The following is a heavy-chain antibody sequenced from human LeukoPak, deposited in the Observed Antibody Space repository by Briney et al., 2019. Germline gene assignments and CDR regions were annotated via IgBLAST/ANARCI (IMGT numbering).Heavy chain of an antibody. CDR1: GGSISSGSYY. V-gene: IGHV4-61*02. Sequence: SQTLSLTCTVSGGSISSGSYYWSWIRQPAGKGLEWIGRIYTSGSTNYNPSLKSRVTISVDTSKNQFSLKLSSVTAADTAVYYCARQGRGLPGKIWGQGKMVTVSS. CDR2: IYTSGST. J-gene: IGHJ3*02. CDR3: ARQGRGLPGKI. D-gene: IGHD5-12*01.